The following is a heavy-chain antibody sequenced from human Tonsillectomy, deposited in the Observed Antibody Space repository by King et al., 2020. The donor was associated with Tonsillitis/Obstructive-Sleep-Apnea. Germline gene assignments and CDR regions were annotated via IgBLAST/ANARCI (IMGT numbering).Heavy chain of an antibody. D-gene: IGHD2-2*01. CDR2: INHSGST. CDR3: ASRSTPAGGY. J-gene: IGHJ4*02. Sequence: VQLQQWGAGLLKPSETLSLTCAVYGGSFSGYYWSWIRQPPGKGLEGIGEINHSGSTNYNPSLKSRVTISVDTSKNQFSLKLHSVTAADTAVYYCASRSTPAGGYWGQGTLVTVSS. CDR1: GGSFSGYY. V-gene: IGHV4-34*01.